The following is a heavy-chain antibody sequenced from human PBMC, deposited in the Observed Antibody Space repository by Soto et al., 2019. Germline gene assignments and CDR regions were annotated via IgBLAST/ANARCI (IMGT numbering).Heavy chain of an antibody. J-gene: IGHJ6*02. D-gene: IGHD3-10*01. CDR3: AKGHQTSMFRALKSVMASYYYYGMDV. CDR2: ISWDGGST. V-gene: IGHV3-43*01. CDR1: GFTFDDYI. Sequence: GGSLRLSCAASGFTFDDYIMHWVRQAPGKGLEWVSLISWDGGSTYYADSVKGRFTISRDNSKNSLYLQMNSLRTEDTALYYCAKGHQTSMFRALKSVMASYYYYGMDVWGQGTTVTVSS.